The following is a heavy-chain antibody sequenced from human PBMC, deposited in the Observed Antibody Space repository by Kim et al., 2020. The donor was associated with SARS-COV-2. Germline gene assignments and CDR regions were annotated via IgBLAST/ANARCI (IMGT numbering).Heavy chain of an antibody. D-gene: IGHD4-17*01. CDR3: ARAFDYGDYYGCAFDI. CDR2: ISYDGSNK. Sequence: GGSLILSCAASGFTFSSYAMHWVRQAPGKGLEWVAVISYDGSNKYYADSVKGRFTISRDNSKNTLYLQMNSLRAEDTAVYYCARAFDYGDYYGCAFDIWGQGTMVTVSS. J-gene: IGHJ3*02. V-gene: IGHV3-30-3*01. CDR1: GFTFSSYA.